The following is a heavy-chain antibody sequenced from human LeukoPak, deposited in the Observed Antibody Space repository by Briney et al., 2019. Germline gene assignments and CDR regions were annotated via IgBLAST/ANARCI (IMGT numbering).Heavy chain of an antibody. CDR2: IYDNGST. V-gene: IGHV4-4*02. Sequence: SETLSLTCAVSGGSISRSNWWSWVRQSPGKGLEWIGEIYDNGSTNYNPSLKSRVTISVDKSKNQFSLKLSSVTAADTAVYYCASPRAERSTWYAVDYWGQGTLVTVSS. D-gene: IGHD6-13*01. J-gene: IGHJ4*02. CDR3: ASPRAERSTWYAVDY. CDR1: GGSISRSNW.